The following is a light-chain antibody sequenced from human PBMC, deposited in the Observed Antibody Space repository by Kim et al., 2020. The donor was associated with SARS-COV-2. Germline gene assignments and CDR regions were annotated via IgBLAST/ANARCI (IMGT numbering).Light chain of an antibody. CDR2: GAS. CDR1: QSVSSN. CDR3: QQYHNWPRT. V-gene: IGKV3-15*01. Sequence: EIVMTQSPATLSVSPGERATLSCRASQSVSSNLAWYQHKPGQAPRLLISGASTRATAIPARFSGSGFGTEFTLTISSLQSEDFAVYYCQQYHNWPRTFGQGTKVDIK. J-gene: IGKJ1*01.